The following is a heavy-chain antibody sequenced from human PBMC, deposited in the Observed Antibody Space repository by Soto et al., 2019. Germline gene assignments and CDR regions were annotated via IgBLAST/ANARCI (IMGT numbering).Heavy chain of an antibody. CDR2: INHSGST. D-gene: IGHD2-8*02. CDR3: ARDKITGLFDY. V-gene: IGHV4-34*01. J-gene: IGHJ4*02. CDR1: GGSFSGYC. Sequence: SETLSVTCAVYGGSFSGYCWTWIRQPPGTGLEWIGEINHSGSTIYNPSLKSRVTISVDTSKNQFSLKLTSVTAADTAVYHCARDKITGLFDYWGQGTLVTVS.